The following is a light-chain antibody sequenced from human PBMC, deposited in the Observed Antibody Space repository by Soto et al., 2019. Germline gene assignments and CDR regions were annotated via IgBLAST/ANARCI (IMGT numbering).Light chain of an antibody. CDR1: QSVSSY. V-gene: IGKV3-11*01. CDR3: HQRSNWRP. Sequence: EIVLTQSPATLSLSPGERATLSCRASQSVSSYLAWYQQKPGQAPRLPIYDASNRATGIPARFSGSGSGTDFTLTISSLEPEDFAVYYCHQRSNWRPFGGGTKVDIK. CDR2: DAS. J-gene: IGKJ4*01.